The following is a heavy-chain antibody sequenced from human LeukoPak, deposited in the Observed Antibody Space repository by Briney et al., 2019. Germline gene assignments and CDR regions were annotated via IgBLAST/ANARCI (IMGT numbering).Heavy chain of an antibody. Sequence: GGSLRLSCTASGFIFSTYNMNWVRQAPGKGLEWVSSIGTSGDYIYYADSVQGRFTISRDDAKNSLYLQLNSLRAEDTAVYYCARDAILTRGMDAFDIWGQGTMVTVSS. CDR1: GFIFSTYN. D-gene: IGHD3-9*01. CDR2: IGTSGDYI. CDR3: ARDAILTRGMDAFDI. V-gene: IGHV3-21*06. J-gene: IGHJ3*02.